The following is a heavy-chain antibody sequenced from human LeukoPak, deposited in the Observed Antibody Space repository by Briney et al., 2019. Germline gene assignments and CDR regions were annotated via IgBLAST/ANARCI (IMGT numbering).Heavy chain of an antibody. CDR3: ARHYYGSGSYRGFDP. CDR1: GGSITSDY. D-gene: IGHD3-10*01. CDR2: IYYSGST. J-gene: IGHJ5*02. Sequence: PSESLSLTCTASGGSITSDYWSWIRQPPGKGLEWIGYIYYSGSTNYTPSLKSRVTISVDTSKNQFSLKLNSVTAADTAVYYCARHYYGSGSYRGFDPWGQGTLVTVSS. V-gene: IGHV4-59*08.